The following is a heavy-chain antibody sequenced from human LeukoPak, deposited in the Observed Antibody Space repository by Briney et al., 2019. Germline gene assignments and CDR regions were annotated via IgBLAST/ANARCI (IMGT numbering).Heavy chain of an antibody. D-gene: IGHD2-2*01. CDR3: ARALVVVPAAKAVVSYNWFDS. V-gene: IGHV3-74*01. J-gene: IGHJ5*01. CDR2: INSDGSST. Sequence: GGSLRLSCAASGFTFSSYWMHWVRQAPGKGLVGVSRINSDGSSTSYADSVKGRFTISRDNAKNPLYLQMNSLRAEDTAVYYCARALVVVPAAKAVVSYNWFDSWGQGTLVTVSS. CDR1: GFTFSSYW.